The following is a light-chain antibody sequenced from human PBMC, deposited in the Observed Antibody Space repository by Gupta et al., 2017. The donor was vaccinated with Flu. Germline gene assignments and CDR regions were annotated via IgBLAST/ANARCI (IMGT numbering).Light chain of an antibody. Sequence: DIQLTQSPSFLSASVGDRVTITCRASQGISSYLAWYQQKPGKAPKLLIYDASTLQSGVPSRFSGSGSGTEFTLTISSRQPEDFATYYCQQGNSYPLTFGQGTRMEIK. CDR2: DAS. CDR3: QQGNSYPLT. V-gene: IGKV1-9*01. J-gene: IGKJ5*01. CDR1: QGISSY.